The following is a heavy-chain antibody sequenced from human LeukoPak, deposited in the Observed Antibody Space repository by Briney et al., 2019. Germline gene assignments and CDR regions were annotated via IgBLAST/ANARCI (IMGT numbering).Heavy chain of an antibody. Sequence: ASVKVFCKASGYTFTSYDINWVRQATGQGLEWMGWMNPNSGNTGYAQKFQGRVTMTRNTSISTAYMELSSLRFEDTAVYYCARAGSRSDYYYYMDVWGKGTTVTVSS. CDR2: MNPNSGNT. D-gene: IGHD3-10*01. CDR1: GYTFTSYD. V-gene: IGHV1-8*01. CDR3: ARAGSRSDYYYYMDV. J-gene: IGHJ6*03.